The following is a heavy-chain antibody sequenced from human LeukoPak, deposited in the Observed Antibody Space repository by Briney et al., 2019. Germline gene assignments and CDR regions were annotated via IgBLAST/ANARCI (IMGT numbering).Heavy chain of an antibody. Sequence: GGSLRLSCVASGFTFSTYSMNWVRQAPGKGLEWVSSISSSSSSYISYADSVKGRFAISRDNAKNSLYLQMNSLRAEDTAVYYCARDPSGWYAKDYWGQGTLVTVSS. CDR3: ARDPSGWYAKDY. CDR1: GFTFSTYS. CDR2: ISSSSSSYI. V-gene: IGHV3-21*01. J-gene: IGHJ4*02. D-gene: IGHD6-19*01.